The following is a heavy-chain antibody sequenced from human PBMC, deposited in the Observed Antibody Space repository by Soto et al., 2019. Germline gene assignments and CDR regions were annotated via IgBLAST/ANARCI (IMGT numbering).Heavy chain of an antibody. CDR3: ARHPGSTYFHWFDP. CDR2: IYYSGST. CDR1: GASISSYY. V-gene: IGHV4-59*08. Sequence: SETLSLTCAVSGASISSYYWSWIRQPPGKGLEWIGYIYYSGSTNYNPSLKSRVTISVDTSKNQFSLKLSSVTAADTAVYYCARHPGSTYFHWFDPWGQGTLVTVSS. D-gene: IGHD3-10*01. J-gene: IGHJ5*02.